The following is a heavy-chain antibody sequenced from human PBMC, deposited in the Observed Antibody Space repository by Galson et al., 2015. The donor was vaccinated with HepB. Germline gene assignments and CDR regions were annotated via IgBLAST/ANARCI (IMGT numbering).Heavy chain of an antibody. Sequence: SLRLSCAASGFTFSSYGMHWVRQAPGKGLEWVAVISYDGSNKYYADSVKGRFTISRDNSKNTLYLQMNSLRAEDTAVYYCARDSTVVWSRSLGYWGQGTLVTVSS. CDR2: ISYDGSNK. CDR1: GFTFSSYG. D-gene: IGHD4-23*01. J-gene: IGHJ4*02. V-gene: IGHV3-30*03. CDR3: ARDSTVVWSRSLGY.